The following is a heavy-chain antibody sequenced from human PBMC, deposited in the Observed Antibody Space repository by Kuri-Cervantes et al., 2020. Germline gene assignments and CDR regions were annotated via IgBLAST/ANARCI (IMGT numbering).Heavy chain of an antibody. CDR1: GGSISSGDYY. CDR3: ARHRSDYYYYGMDV. CDR2: IYYSGST. V-gene: IGHV4-39*01. Sequence: SETLSLTCTVSGGSISSGDYYWGWIRQPPGKGLEWIGSIYYSGSTYYNPSLKSRVTISVDTSKNQFSLKLSSVTAADTAVYYCARHRSDYYYYGMDVWGQGTTVTVSS. J-gene: IGHJ6*02.